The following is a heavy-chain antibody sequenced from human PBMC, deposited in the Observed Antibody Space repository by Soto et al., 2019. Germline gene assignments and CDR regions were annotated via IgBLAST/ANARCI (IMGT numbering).Heavy chain of an antibody. CDR1: GFTFSSYG. CDR2: ISYDGSNK. Sequence: QVQLVESGGGVVQPGRSLRLSCAASGFTFSSYGMHWVRQAPGKGLEWVAVISYDGSNKYNADSVKGRFTISRDNSKNTLYLQMNSLRAEDTAVYYCAKAAMVRNYYYGMDVWGQGTTVTVSS. CDR3: AKAAMVRNYYYGMDV. D-gene: IGHD5-18*01. V-gene: IGHV3-30*18. J-gene: IGHJ6*02.